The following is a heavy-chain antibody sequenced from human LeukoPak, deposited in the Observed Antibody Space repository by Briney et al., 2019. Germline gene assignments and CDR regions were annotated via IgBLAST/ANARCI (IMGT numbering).Heavy chain of an antibody. CDR1: GFTFSSYW. CDR2: IKQDGSEK. Sequence: GGSLRLSCAASGFTFSSYWMSWVRQAPGKGLEWVANIKQDGSEKYYVDSVKGRFTISRDNAKNSLYLQMNSLRAEDTAVYYCARKGFGYCSSTSCRHYYYYYMDVWGKGTTVTVSS. D-gene: IGHD2-2*03. J-gene: IGHJ6*03. V-gene: IGHV3-7*01. CDR3: ARKGFGYCSSTSCRHYYYYYMDV.